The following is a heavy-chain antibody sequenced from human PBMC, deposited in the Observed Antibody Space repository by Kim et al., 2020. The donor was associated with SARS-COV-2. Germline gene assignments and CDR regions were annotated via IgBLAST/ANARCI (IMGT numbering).Heavy chain of an antibody. CDR3: ARKYRSSSPPDY. CDR2: T. D-gene: IGHD6-6*01. J-gene: IGHJ4*02. V-gene: IGHV4-34*01. Sequence: TNYNPSLKIRVTISVDKSKNQFSLKLSSLTAADTAVYDCARKYRSSSPPDYWGQGTLFSV.